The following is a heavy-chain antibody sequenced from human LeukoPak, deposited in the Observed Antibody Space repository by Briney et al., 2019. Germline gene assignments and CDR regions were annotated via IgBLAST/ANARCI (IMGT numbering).Heavy chain of an antibody. D-gene: IGHD6-13*01. Sequence: SETLSLTCAVYGGSFSGYYWSWIRQPPGKGLEWIGEINHSGSTNYNPSLKSRVTISVDTSKNQFSLKLSSVTAADTAVYYCARGRRPRKIAAAGTGYMDVWGKGTTVTVSS. V-gene: IGHV4-34*01. J-gene: IGHJ6*03. CDR3: ARGRRPRKIAAAGTGYMDV. CDR2: INHSGST. CDR1: GGSFSGYY.